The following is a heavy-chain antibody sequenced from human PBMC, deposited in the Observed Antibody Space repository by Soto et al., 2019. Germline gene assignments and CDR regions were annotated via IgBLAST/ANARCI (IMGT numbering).Heavy chain of an antibody. D-gene: IGHD3-3*01. V-gene: IGHV4-39*01. CDR3: ARLTIFRVNWFDP. CDR1: GGSISSSSYY. CDR2: IYYSGST. Sequence: PSETLSLTCTVSGGSISSSSYYWGWIRQPPGKGLEWIGSIYYSGSTYYNPSLKSRVTISVDTSKNQFSLKLSSVTAADTAVYYCARLTIFRVNWFDPWGQGTLVTVSS. J-gene: IGHJ5*02.